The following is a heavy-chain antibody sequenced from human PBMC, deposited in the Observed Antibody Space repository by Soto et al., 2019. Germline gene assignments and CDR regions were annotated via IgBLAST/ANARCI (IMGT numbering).Heavy chain of an antibody. J-gene: IGHJ4*02. CDR2: SFSSGGT. D-gene: IGHD3-3*01. CDR3: ARDREPDGIWNFDS. CDR1: GFTLDKYT. V-gene: IGHV3-53*01. Sequence: GGSLRLSCASFGFTLDKYTMGWVRQAPGKGLEWVAESFSSGGTQYADSVKGRFTISRDNSRNMVFLQMNGLRVEDTALYYCARDREPDGIWNFDSWGQGALVTVSS.